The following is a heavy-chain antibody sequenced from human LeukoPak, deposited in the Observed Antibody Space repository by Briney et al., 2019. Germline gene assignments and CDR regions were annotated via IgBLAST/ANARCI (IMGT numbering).Heavy chain of an antibody. V-gene: IGHV3-33*01. Sequence: GGSLRLSCAASGFTFSSYGMHWVRQAPGEGLEGVAVIWYDGSNKYYADSVKGRFTISRDNSKNTLYLQMNSLRAEDTAVYYCARALGYSSSWYPPPDYWGQGTLVTVSS. CDR3: ARALGYSSSWYPPPDY. D-gene: IGHD6-13*01. CDR1: GFTFSSYG. CDR2: IWYDGSNK. J-gene: IGHJ4*02.